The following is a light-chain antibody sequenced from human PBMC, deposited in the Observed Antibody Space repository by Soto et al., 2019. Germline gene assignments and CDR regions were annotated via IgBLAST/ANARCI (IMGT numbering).Light chain of an antibody. CDR1: TSNIGADYD. J-gene: IGLJ3*02. CDR3: QSYDSSLSGWV. Sequence: QSVLTQPPSVSGAPGQRVTISCTGSTSNIGADYDVHWYQHLPGTAPKLLIFVNTNRPSGVPDRFSGSKSDTSASLAITGLQADDEADYYCQSYDSSLSGWVFGGGTKLTVL. CDR2: VNT. V-gene: IGLV1-40*01.